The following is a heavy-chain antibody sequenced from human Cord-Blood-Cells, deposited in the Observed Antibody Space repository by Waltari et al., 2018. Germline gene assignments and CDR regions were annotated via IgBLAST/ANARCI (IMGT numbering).Heavy chain of an antibody. J-gene: IGHJ3*02. CDR1: GDSVSSNSAA. V-gene: IGHV6-1*01. CDR2: TYYRSKWYN. Sequence: QVQLQQSGPGLVKPSQTLSLTCAISGDSVSSNSAAWHWIRQSPSRGLEWLGRTYYRSKWYNDYAVSVKSRITINPDTSKNQFSLQLNSVTPEDTAVYYCASGRLIAAAGKESDAFDIWGQGTMVTVSS. D-gene: IGHD6-13*01. CDR3: ASGRLIAAAGKESDAFDI.